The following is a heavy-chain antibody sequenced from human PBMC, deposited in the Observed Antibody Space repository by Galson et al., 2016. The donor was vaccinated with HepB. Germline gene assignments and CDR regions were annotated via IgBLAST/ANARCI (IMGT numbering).Heavy chain of an antibody. D-gene: IGHD3-22*01. Sequence: ETLSLTCTVSGGSISSSSYYWGWIRQPPGKGLEWIGSIYYSGSTYYNPSLKSRVTISVDTSKNQFSLKLSSVTAADPAVYYCARRAATYDSSGYYYGADGDYWGQGTLVTVSS. CDR2: IYYSGST. J-gene: IGHJ4*02. V-gene: IGHV4-39*01. CDR3: ARRAATYDSSGYYYGADGDY. CDR1: GGSISSSSYY.